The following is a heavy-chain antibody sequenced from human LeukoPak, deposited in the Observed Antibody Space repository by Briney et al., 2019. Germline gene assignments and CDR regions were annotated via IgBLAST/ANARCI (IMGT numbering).Heavy chain of an antibody. CDR2: ISSSSSYI. CDR3: ARVSGSSLTHYFDY. D-gene: IGHD1-26*01. CDR1: GFTFSSYS. Sequence: PGGSLRLSCAASGFTFSSYSMNWVRQAPGKGLEWVSSISSSSSYIYYADSVKGRFTISRDNAKNSLYLQMNSLRAEDTAVYYCARVSGSSLTHYFDYWGQGALVTVSS. J-gene: IGHJ4*02. V-gene: IGHV3-21*01.